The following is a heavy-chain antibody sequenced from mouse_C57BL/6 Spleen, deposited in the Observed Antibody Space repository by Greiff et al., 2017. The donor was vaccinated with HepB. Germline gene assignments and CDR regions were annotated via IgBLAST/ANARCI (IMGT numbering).Heavy chain of an antibody. CDR3: ARSWAPDFDY. CDR1: GYAFSSSW. CDR2: IYPGDGDT. Sequence: QVQLQQSGPELVKPGASVKISCKASGYAFSSSWMNWVKQRPGKGLEWIGRIYPGDGDTNYNGKFKGKATLTADKSSSTAYMQLSSLTSEDSAIYFCARSWAPDFDYWGQGTTLTVSS. D-gene: IGHD4-1*01. V-gene: IGHV1-82*01. J-gene: IGHJ2*01.